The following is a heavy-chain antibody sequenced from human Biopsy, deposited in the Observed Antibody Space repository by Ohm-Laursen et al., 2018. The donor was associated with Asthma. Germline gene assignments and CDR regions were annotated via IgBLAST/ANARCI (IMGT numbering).Heavy chain of an antibody. CDR2: ISFDGSNK. J-gene: IGHJ6*02. CDR3: ARVDGVVEAATRLGGMDV. D-gene: IGHD2-15*01. CDR1: GFTFSSFG. Sequence: SLRLSCSASGFTFSSFGMHWVRQTPAKGLEWVAVISFDGSNKYYADSVKGRFTISRDNSKNTLYLQMTSLSAEDSAVYYCARVDGVVEAATRLGGMDVWGQGATVTVSS. V-gene: IGHV3-30*03.